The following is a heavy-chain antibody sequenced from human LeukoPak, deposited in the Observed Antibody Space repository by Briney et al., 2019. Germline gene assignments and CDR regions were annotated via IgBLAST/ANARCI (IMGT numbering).Heavy chain of an antibody. Sequence: GGSLRLSCAASGPTFMNAFMNWVRPAPGKGLEWVGRIESSTDGGTTDYAAPVKGRFTMSRDDSKNTLYLQMNNVKTEDTGVYYCTTSPGITVFGVVTDYWGQGTLVIVSS. V-gene: IGHV3-15*04. CDR1: GPTFMNAF. CDR3: TTSPGITVFGVVTDY. CDR2: IESSTDGGTT. J-gene: IGHJ4*02. D-gene: IGHD3-3*01.